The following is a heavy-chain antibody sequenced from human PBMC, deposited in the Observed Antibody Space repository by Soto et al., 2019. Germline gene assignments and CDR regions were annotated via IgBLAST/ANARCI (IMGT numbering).Heavy chain of an antibody. V-gene: IGHV4-39*01. CDR2: IYYTGST. J-gene: IGHJ4*02. CDR3: ERGYRPKIIDY. D-gene: IGHD2-2*02. Sequence: SETLSLTCTVSGGSINYSNYYWGWIRQPPGKGLEWIGNIYYTGSTYYNPSLKSRVTISVDTSKNQFSLRLSSVTAADTAVYYCERGYRPKIIDYWGQGSMVTVYS. CDR1: GGSINYSNYY.